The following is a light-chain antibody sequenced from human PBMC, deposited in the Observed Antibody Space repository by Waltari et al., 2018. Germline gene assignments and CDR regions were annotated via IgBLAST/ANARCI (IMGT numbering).Light chain of an antibody. CDR1: GGHTNNG. CDR3: QTWVTGGV. CDR2: VNNDGRH. V-gene: IGLV4-69*01. Sequence: QVVLTQSPSASASLGDSVQLTCTLTGGHTNNGIAWHQQQPGKGPRFLMKVNNDGRHDTGDGIPDRFSGSSSGSQHYLTISSLQSEDEADYYCQTWVTGGVFGGGTKLTVL. J-gene: IGLJ3*02.